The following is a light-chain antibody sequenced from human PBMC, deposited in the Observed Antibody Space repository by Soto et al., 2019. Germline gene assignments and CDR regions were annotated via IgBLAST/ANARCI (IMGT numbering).Light chain of an antibody. J-gene: IGLJ1*01. Sequence: QSALTQPPSVSGSPGQSVTISCTGTTSDIGGYKDVSWYQQLPGKAPKLMIFDVTKRPSGVPDRFSGSNSGNTASLTISRLQAEDEAIYYCCSYARTPHVFGTGTKVTVL. CDR1: TSDIGGYKD. CDR2: DVT. V-gene: IGLV2-11*01. CDR3: CSYARTPHV.